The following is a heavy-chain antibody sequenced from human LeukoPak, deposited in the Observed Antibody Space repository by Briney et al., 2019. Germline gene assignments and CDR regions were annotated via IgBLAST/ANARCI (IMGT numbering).Heavy chain of an antibody. CDR1: GLTFTTYK. D-gene: IGHD3-10*01. J-gene: IGHJ4*01. CDR3: ARAAGGSGGYFDY. CDR2: INSGIRYT. V-gene: IGHV3-21*01. Sequence: AGSLSLTCAVSGLTFTTYKRSWVRQAPGKGLEWISSINSGIRYTSTADSTKGRFTTSKDNAKNSRYLQMNSLRAEDTAVYYCARAAGGSGGYFDYWGRGTLVTVSS.